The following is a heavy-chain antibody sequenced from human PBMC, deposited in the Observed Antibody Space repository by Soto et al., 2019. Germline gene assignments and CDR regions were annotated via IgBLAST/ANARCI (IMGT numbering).Heavy chain of an antibody. CDR3: ARXXXXTYYHGMDV. Sequence: QVQLVQSGGEVKKPGASVKLSCTASGYTFTSYGISWVRQAPGQGLEWMGWISAYNGKTNYAQNVQGRVTMTTDTXTXTAXXDLRXLXXXXTAVYYCARXXXXTYYHGMDVWGQGTTVTVSS. CDR1: GYTFTSYG. J-gene: IGHJ6*02. V-gene: IGHV1-18*01. CDR2: ISAYNGKT.